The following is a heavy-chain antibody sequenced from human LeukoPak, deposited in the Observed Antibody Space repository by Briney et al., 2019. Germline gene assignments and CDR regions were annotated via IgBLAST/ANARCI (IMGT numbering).Heavy chain of an antibody. Sequence: PGGSLRLSCAASGFTFSSYGMHWVRQAPGKGLEWVAVISYDGSNKYYADSVKGRFTISRDNAKNTLYLQMNSMSAEDTAVYYCALSGAAQKYYYDSSGPEYSDSWGQGTLVTVSS. CDR2: ISYDGSNK. CDR3: ALSGAAQKYYYDSSGPEYSDS. D-gene: IGHD3-22*01. J-gene: IGHJ4*02. CDR1: GFTFSSYG. V-gene: IGHV3-30*03.